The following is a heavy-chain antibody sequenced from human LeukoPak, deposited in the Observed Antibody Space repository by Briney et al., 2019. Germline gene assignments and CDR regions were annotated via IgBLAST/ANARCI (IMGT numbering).Heavy chain of an antibody. CDR3: ARVAHNHYDSSGYYYSWDY. Sequence: ASVTVSCKASGYTFTSYGISWVRQAPGQGLEWMGWISAYNGNTNYAQKLQGRVTMTTDTSTSTAYMELRSLRSDDTAVYYCARVAHNHYDSSGYYYSWDYWGQGTLVTVSS. CDR1: GYTFTSYG. V-gene: IGHV1-18*01. CDR2: ISAYNGNT. D-gene: IGHD3-22*01. J-gene: IGHJ4*02.